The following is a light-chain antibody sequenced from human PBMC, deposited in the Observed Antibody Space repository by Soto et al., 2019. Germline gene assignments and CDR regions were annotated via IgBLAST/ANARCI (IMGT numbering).Light chain of an antibody. J-gene: IGLJ2*01. CDR2: DVS. Sequence: QSALTQPASVSRSPGQSITFSCTGTSNDIGGYNYVSWYQQHPGKAPKLMIFDVSNRPSGVSYRFSGSKSGNTASLTISGLQAEDEADYYCSSYTSSSTLLFGGGTQLTVL. CDR3: SSYTSSSTLL. CDR1: SNDIGGYNY. V-gene: IGLV2-14*01.